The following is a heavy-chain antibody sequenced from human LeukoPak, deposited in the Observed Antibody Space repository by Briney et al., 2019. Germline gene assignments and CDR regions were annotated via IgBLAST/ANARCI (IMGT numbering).Heavy chain of an antibody. Sequence: PGGSLRLSCAASGFTFTTYSMNWVRQAPGKGLEWVSNINWNGGSTGYADSVKGRFTISRDNAKNSLYLQMNSLRAEDTAFYYCARGKMVGATAWGGLDYWGQGTLVTVSS. CDR2: INWNGGST. D-gene: IGHD1-26*01. V-gene: IGHV3-20*04. CDR1: GFTFTTYS. J-gene: IGHJ4*02. CDR3: ARGKMVGATAWGGLDY.